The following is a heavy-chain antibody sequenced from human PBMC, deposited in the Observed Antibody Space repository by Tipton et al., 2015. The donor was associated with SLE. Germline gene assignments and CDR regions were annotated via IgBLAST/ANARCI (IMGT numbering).Heavy chain of an antibody. J-gene: IGHJ4*02. Sequence: SLRLSCTASGFTFGDYAMSWFRQAPGKGLEWVSSISSSSSYIYYADSVKGRFTISRDNAKNSLYLQMNSLRAEDTAVYYCARDPQYFDYWGQGTLVTVSS. V-gene: IGHV3-21*01. CDR3: ARDPQYFDY. CDR2: ISSSSSYI. CDR1: GFTFGDYA.